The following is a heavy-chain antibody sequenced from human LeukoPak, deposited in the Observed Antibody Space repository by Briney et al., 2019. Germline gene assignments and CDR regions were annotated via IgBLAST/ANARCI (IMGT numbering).Heavy chain of an antibody. D-gene: IGHD6-19*01. V-gene: IGHV3-23*01. CDR3: AKAVAGYWYFDL. J-gene: IGHJ2*01. Sequence: PGGSLRLSCVASGFTFSNYAMTWVRQAPGKGLEWVSDISGSGGITYYADSVRGRLTISRDNSLNTLYLQMNSLRAEDMAVYYCAKAVAGYWYFDLWGRGTLLTVSS. CDR2: ISGSGGIT. CDR1: GFTFSNYA.